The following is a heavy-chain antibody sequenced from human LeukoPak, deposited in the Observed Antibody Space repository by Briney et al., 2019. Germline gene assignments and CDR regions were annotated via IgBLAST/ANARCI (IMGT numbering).Heavy chain of an antibody. V-gene: IGHV1-2*02. D-gene: IGHD5-18*01. J-gene: IGHJ4*02. CDR3: ARGPVLQLWLKDPIVSGDY. CDR1: GYTFTGYY. Sequence: GASAKVSCKASGYTFTGYYMHWVRQAPGQGLEWMGWINPNSGGTNYAQKFQGRVTMTRDTSISTAYMELSRLRSDDTAVYYCARGPVLQLWLKDPIVSGDYWGQGTLVTVSS. CDR2: INPNSGGT.